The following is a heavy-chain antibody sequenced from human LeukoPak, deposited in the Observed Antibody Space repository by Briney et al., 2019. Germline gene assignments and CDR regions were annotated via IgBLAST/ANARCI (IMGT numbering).Heavy chain of an antibody. CDR1: GFTFSTYS. V-gene: IGHV3-48*02. D-gene: IGHD3-16*01. CDR3: ARDYLWAFDI. CDR2: ISGISTTI. J-gene: IGHJ3*02. Sequence: GGSLRLSCAASGFTFSTYSMNCVRQAPGKGLEWLSYISGISTTIYYADSVEGRFTISRDNAKNSLYLQMNSLRDEDTAVYYCARDYLWAFDIWGQGTMVTVSS.